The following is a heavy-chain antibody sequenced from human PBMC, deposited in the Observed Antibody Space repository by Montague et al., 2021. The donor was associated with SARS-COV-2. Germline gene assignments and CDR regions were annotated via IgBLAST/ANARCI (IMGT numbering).Heavy chain of an antibody. CDR1: GYSIDSGGYF. CDR3: ARGNRIAVAGTDFDY. J-gene: IGHJ4*02. V-gene: IGHV4-39*07. Sequence: SETLSLTCTVSGYSIDSGGYFWGWIRQPPGKGLEWIGSIYYSGSTYYNPSLKSRVAISIDTSENQFSLKLSSVTAADTAVYYCARGNRIAVAGTDFDYWGQGTLVTVSS. CDR2: IYYSGST. D-gene: IGHD6-19*01.